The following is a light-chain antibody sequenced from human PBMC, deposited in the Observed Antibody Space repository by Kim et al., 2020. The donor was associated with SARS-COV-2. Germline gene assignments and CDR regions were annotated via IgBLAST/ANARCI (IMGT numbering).Light chain of an antibody. V-gene: IGKV2-24*01. CDR2: KTS. J-gene: IGKJ4*01. CDR3: MQATQLPLT. CDR1: QSLVHSDRNTY. Sequence: ASISCRSSQSLVHSDRNTYLSWLQQRPGQPPRLLIYKTSNRFSGVPDRFSGSGAGTNFTLKISRVETEDVGVYYCMQATQLPLTLGGGTKVDIK.